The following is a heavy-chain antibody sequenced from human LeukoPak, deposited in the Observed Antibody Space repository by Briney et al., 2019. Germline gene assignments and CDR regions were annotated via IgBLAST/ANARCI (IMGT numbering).Heavy chain of an antibody. Sequence: GGSLRLSCAASGFTFSSYSMNWVRQAPGKGLEWVSSISSSSYIYYADSVKGRFTISRDNAKNSLYLQMNSLRAEDTAVYYCARAGVVVPAAYYYYYGMDVWGQGTTVTVSS. J-gene: IGHJ6*02. D-gene: IGHD2-2*01. CDR1: GFTFSSYS. CDR3: ARAGVVVPAAYYYYYGMDV. V-gene: IGHV3-21*01. CDR2: ISSSSYI.